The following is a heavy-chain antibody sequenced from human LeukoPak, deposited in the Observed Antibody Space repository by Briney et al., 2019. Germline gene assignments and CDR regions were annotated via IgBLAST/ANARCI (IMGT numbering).Heavy chain of an antibody. D-gene: IGHD3-9*01. CDR1: GFTFSISS. J-gene: IGHJ4*02. CDR3: AGSILTGYPNFDC. V-gene: IGHV3-48*04. CDR2: ISSSSSSI. Sequence: PGGSLRLSCVASGFTFSISSMSWVRQAPGKGLEWVSYISSSSSSIYDADSVRGRFTISRDNAKNSLYLQMNSLRAEDTAVYYCAGSILTGYPNFDCWGQGTLVTVSS.